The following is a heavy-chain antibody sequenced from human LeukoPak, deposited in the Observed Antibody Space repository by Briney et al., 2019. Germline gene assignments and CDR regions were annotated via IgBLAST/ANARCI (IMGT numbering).Heavy chain of an antibody. D-gene: IGHD6-19*01. V-gene: IGHV1-46*01. J-gene: IGHJ4*02. CDR3: AASGWSKPYYFDY. CDR2: INPSGGST. Sequence: ASVKVSCKASGYTFTSYYMHWVRQAPGQGLEWMGIINPSGGSTSYAQKFQGRVTMTTDTSTNTAYMELRSLRSDDTAVYYCAASGWSKPYYFDYWGQGTLVTVSS. CDR1: GYTFTSYY.